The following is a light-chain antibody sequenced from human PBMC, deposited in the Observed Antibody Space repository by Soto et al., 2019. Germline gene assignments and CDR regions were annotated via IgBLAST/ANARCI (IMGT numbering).Light chain of an antibody. CDR3: QQYGSSPLT. CDR1: QSVSSSY. CDR2: AAS. V-gene: IGKV3-20*01. Sequence: EIVLTQSPGTLSLSPGERATLSCRASQSVSSSYLAWYQQKPGQAPRLLIYAASSRATGIPDRFSGSGSGTDFTLTISRLEPEDFAVDYCQQYGSSPLTFGGGTKVEIK. J-gene: IGKJ4*01.